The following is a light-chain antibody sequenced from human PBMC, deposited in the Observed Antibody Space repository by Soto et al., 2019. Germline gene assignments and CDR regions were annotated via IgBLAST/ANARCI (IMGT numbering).Light chain of an antibody. Sequence: QAVVTQPSSASGTPGQRVTISCSGSRSNIGSNTVNWYQQLPGAAPKLLIYSNSQRPSGVPDRFSGSKSGTSASLAITGLQSEDEADYYCAAWDDSLNGVVFGGGTKLTVL. V-gene: IGLV1-44*01. CDR3: AAWDDSLNGVV. J-gene: IGLJ2*01. CDR2: SNS. CDR1: RSNIGSNT.